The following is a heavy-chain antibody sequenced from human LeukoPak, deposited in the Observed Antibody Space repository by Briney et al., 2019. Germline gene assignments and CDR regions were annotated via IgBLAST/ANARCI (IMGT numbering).Heavy chain of an antibody. V-gene: IGHV4-34*01. CDR1: GGSFSGYY. Sequence: SETLSLTCAVYGGSFSGYYWSWIRQPPGKGLEWIGEINHSGSTNYNPSLKSRVTISADTSKNQFSLKLSSVSAADTAVYYCAKRIAVAGKPLEYWGQGTLVTVSS. J-gene: IGHJ4*02. D-gene: IGHD6-19*01. CDR2: INHSGST. CDR3: AKRIAVAGKPLEY.